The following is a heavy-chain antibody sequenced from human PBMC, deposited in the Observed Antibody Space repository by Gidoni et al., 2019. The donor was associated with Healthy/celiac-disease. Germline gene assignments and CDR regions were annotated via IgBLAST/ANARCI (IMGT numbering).Heavy chain of an antibody. Sequence: EVQLVESGGGLVKPGRSLRLSCTASGFTFGDYAMSWFRQAPGKGLEWVGFIRSKAYGGTTEYAASVKGRFTISRDDSKSIAYLQMNSLKTEDTAVYYCTRDLAGKWLLLYYFDYWGQGTLVTVSS. CDR1: GFTFGDYA. D-gene: IGHD3-22*01. J-gene: IGHJ4*02. CDR3: TRDLAGKWLLLYYFDY. V-gene: IGHV3-49*05. CDR2: IRSKAYGGTT.